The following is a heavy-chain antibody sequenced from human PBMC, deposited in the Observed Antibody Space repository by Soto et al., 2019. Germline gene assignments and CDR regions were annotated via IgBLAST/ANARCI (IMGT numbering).Heavy chain of an antibody. J-gene: IGHJ5*02. CDR2: IYYSGTT. Sequence: QVQLQESGPGLVKPSETLSLNCTVSGDSIDTSRYYWGWIRQPPGKGLEGIGSIYYSGTTYYNPSLKSRVNISADTSKNQFSLKLTSVTAADTAFYYCARLKGAFLITTYNWFDPWGQGTLVTVSS. D-gene: IGHD3-22*01. V-gene: IGHV4-39*01. CDR1: GDSIDTSRYY. CDR3: ARLKGAFLITTYNWFDP.